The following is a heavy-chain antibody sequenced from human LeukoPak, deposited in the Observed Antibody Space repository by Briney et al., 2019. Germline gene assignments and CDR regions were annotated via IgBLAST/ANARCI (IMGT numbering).Heavy chain of an antibody. J-gene: IGHJ4*02. CDR3: ASPTYYYDSSGSRPPPLDY. D-gene: IGHD3-22*01. Sequence: QAGGSLRLSCAASGFTFSSNYMSWVRQAPGKGLEWVSVIYSGGSTYYADSVKGRFNISRDNSKNTLYLQMNSLRAEDTAVYYCASPTYYYDSSGSRPPPLDYWGQGTLVTVSS. CDR1: GFTFSSNY. V-gene: IGHV3-66*01. CDR2: IYSGGST.